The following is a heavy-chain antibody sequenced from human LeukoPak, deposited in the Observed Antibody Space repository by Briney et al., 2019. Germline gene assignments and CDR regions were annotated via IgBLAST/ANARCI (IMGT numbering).Heavy chain of an antibody. D-gene: IGHD3-10*01. CDR1: GFTFSGSA. CDR2: IRGKANSYAT. CDR3: TSPRSSGSYYWNY. J-gene: IGHJ4*02. Sequence: GGSLRLSCAASGFTFSGSAMHWVRQASGKGLEWVGRIRGKANSYATAYAALVKGRFTISRDDSKNTAYLQMNSLKTEDTAVYYCTSPRSSGSYYWNYWGQGTLVTVSS. V-gene: IGHV3-73*01.